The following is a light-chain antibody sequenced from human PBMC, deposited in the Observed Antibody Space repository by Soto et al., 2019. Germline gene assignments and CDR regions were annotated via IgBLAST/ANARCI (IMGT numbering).Light chain of an antibody. J-gene: IGLJ1*01. V-gene: IGLV2-14*01. CDR1: SSDVGGYDY. Sequence: QSVLTQPASVSGSPGQSISISCTGTSSDVGGYDYVSWYQQHPGKAPKLMIYDVTHRPSGVSNRFSGSKSGNTASLTISGLQAEDEADYYCASYVGSSTYLLGTGTKVTVL. CDR3: ASYVGSSTYL. CDR2: DVT.